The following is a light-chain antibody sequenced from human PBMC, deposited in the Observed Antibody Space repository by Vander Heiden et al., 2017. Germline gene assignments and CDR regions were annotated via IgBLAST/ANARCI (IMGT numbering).Light chain of an antibody. CDR1: QDISNY. J-gene: IGKJ3*01. CDR2: DAS. V-gene: IGKV1-33*01. Sequence: DIQMTQSPSSLSASVGDRVTITCQASQDISNYLNWYQQKPGKAPKLLIYDASNLETGVQSRFSGSGSGTDFTFTISSLQPEDIATYYCQQYDNLPLGHGTKVDIK. CDR3: QQYDNLP.